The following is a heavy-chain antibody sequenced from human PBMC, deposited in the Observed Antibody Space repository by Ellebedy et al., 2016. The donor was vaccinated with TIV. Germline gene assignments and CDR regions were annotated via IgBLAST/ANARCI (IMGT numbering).Heavy chain of an antibody. CDR3: AGDPPNSGWQLAY. D-gene: IGHD6-19*01. Sequence: LSLTCAASRFTFSSYDMHWVRQAPGKGLEWVAVIWYDGSNKYYADSVKGRFTISRDNSKNTLYLQMNNLRAEDTAVYYCAGDPPNSGWQLAYWGQGALVTVSS. CDR1: RFTFSSYD. CDR2: IWYDGSNK. J-gene: IGHJ4*02. V-gene: IGHV3-33*01.